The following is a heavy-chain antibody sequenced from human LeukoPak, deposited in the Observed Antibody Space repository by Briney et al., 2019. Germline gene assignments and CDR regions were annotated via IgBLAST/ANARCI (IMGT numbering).Heavy chain of an antibody. Sequence: PGGSLRLSGVVSGFTFNRCWMNWVRQAPGKGLEWVAHINPDGRDTYYVDSVKGRFTISRDNAENSMYLQMNSLRVEDTAVYYCTRWGDTTAEYFQRWGQGTLVTVSS. CDR1: GFTFNRCW. CDR3: TRWGDTTAEYFQR. V-gene: IGHV3-7*01. D-gene: IGHD2-21*02. J-gene: IGHJ1*01. CDR2: INPDGRDT.